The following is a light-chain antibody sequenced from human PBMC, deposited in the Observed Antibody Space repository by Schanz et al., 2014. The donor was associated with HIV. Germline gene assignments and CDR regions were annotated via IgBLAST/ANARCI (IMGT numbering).Light chain of an antibody. Sequence: QSVLAQPPSVSGAPGQRVTVPCSGTSSNIGADYDVHWYHHLPGSAPKLLISGNNNRPSGVPDRFSGSKSGTSASLAISGLQSEDEADYYCCSYAGSSTVVFGGGTKLTVL. CDR3: CSYAGSSTVV. J-gene: IGLJ2*01. V-gene: IGLV1-40*01. CDR2: GNN. CDR1: SSNIGADYD.